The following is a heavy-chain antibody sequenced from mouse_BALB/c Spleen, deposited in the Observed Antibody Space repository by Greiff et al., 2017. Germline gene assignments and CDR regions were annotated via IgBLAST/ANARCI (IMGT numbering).Heavy chain of an antibody. CDR3: ALITTVAAY. D-gene: IGHD1-1*01. J-gene: IGHJ3*01. CDR1: GYTFSSYW. V-gene: IGHV1-9*01. Sequence: VQLQESGAELMKPGASVKISCKATGYTFSSYWIEWVKQRPGHGLEWIGEILPGSGSTNYNEKFKGKATFTADTSSNTAYMQLSSLTSEDSAVYYCALITTVAAYWGQGTLVTVSA. CDR2: ILPGSGST.